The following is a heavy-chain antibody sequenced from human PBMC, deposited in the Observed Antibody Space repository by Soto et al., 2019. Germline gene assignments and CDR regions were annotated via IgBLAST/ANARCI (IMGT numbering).Heavy chain of an antibody. V-gene: IGHV6-1*01. Sequence: PSQTLSLTCAISGDSVSSNSAAWNWTRQSPSRGLEWLGRTYYRSKWYNDYAVSVKSRITINPDTSKNQFSLQLNSVTPEDTAVYVYSSVVSITVVGRASRYYLDVWGQGTVVTVSS. D-gene: IGHD3-10*01. CDR3: SSVVSITVVGRASRYYLDV. CDR1: GDSVSSNSAA. J-gene: IGHJ4*02. CDR2: TYYRSKWYN.